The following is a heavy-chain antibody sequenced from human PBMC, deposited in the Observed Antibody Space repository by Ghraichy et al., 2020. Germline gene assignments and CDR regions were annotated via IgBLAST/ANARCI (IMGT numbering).Heavy chain of an antibody. CDR2: IYYSGST. V-gene: IGHV4-39*01. J-gene: IGHJ4*02. CDR3: ASDLTIFGVVITTRGGFFDY. Sequence: SETLSLTCTVSGGSISSSSYYWGWIRQPPGKGLEWIGSIYYSGSTYYNPSLKSRVTISVDTSKIQFSLKLSSVTAADTAVYYCASDLTIFGVVITTRGGFFDYRGQGTLVTVSS. D-gene: IGHD3-3*01. CDR1: GGSISSSSYY.